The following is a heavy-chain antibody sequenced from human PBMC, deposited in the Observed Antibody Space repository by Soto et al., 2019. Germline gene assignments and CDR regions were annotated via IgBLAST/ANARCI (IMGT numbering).Heavy chain of an antibody. Sequence: GASVKVSCKASGGTFSSYAISWVRQAPGQGLEWMGGIIPIFGTANYAQKFQGRVTITADKSTSTAYMELSSLRSEDTAVYYCARDPRPLRQPYYHYGMDVWGQGTTVTVSS. CDR2: IIPIFGTA. CDR1: GGTFSSYA. V-gene: IGHV1-69*06. CDR3: ARDPRPLRQPYYHYGMDV. D-gene: IGHD5-18*01. J-gene: IGHJ6*02.